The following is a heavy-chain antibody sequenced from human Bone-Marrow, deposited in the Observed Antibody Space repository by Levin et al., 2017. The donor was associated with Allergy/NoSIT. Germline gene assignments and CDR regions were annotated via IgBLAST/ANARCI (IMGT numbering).Heavy chain of an antibody. CDR2: IYAAGET. D-gene: IGHD2-15*01. V-gene: IGHV3-53*01. CDR1: GFIVSSNF. CDR3: VRHGPKVAPGGLKRNWGIDY. J-gene: IGHJ4*02. Sequence: PGGSLRLSCAASGFIVSSNFLSWVRQAPGKGLEWLSVIYAAGETYYADSVKDRFTISRDNYRNTVYLQMNSLRAEDTALYYYVRHGPKVAPGGLKRNWGIDYWGQGTLVTVSS.